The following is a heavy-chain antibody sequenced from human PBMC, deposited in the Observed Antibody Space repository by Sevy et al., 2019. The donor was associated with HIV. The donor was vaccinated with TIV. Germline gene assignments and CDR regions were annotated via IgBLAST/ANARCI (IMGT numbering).Heavy chain of an antibody. CDR3: AKVGTGRGSSWPKRNYYYYYMDV. J-gene: IGHJ6*03. V-gene: IGHV3-9*01. CDR2: ISWNSGSI. Sequence: GGSLRLSCAASGFTFDDYAMHWVRQAPGKGLEWVSGISWNSGSIGYADSVKGRFTISRDNAKNSLYLQMNSLRAEDTALYYCAKVGTGRGSSWPKRNYYYYYMDVWGKGTTVTVSS. CDR1: GFTFDDYA. D-gene: IGHD6-13*01.